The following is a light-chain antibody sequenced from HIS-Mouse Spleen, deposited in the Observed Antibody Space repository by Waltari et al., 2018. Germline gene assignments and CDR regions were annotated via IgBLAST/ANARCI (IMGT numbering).Light chain of an antibody. Sequence: QAVLTQPSSLSASPGASASLTCTLRSGIHVSTFRIYWYKQKPGSPPQYLLRYKSDSDKHHGSEVPSRFSRSKDASANAWILLISGLQSEDEADYYCMIWHSSASVFGGGTKLTVL. J-gene: IGLJ2*01. CDR2: YKSDSDK. V-gene: IGLV5-45*02. CDR3: MIWHSSASV. CDR1: SGIHVSTFR.